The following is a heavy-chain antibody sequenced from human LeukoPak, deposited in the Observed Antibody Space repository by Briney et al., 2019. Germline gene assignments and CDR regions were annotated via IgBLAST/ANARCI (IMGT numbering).Heavy chain of an antibody. CDR1: GGSISSGAYF. D-gene: IGHD3-3*01. J-gene: IGHJ4*02. CDR3: ASGVSYRSGYMTFDY. CDR2: IYYSGTT. V-gene: IGHV4-31*03. Sequence: PSETLSLTCTVSGGSISSGAYFWSWIRQHPGKGLEWIGFIYYSGTTYYNPSLKSRLTLSKDTSKNHFSLTLSSVTAADTAVYYCASGVSYRSGYMTFDYWGQGTLVTVSS.